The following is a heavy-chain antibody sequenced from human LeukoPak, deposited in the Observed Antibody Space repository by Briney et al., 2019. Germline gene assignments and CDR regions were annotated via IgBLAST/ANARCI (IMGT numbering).Heavy chain of an antibody. Sequence: PGGSLRLSCAASGFSASDYYATWIRQAPGKGLEWVSYVSSSGNSINYADSLRGRFTVSRDNAKNSLYLQVSGLRAEDTAVYFCARVRGYGYYVDVWGRGTTVTVSS. J-gene: IGHJ6*02. D-gene: IGHD4-17*01. CDR3: ARVRGYGYYVDV. CDR2: VSSSGNSI. CDR1: GFSASDYY. V-gene: IGHV3-11*01.